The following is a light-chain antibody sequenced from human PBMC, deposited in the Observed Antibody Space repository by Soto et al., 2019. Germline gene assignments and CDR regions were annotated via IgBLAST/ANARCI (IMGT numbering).Light chain of an antibody. J-gene: IGKJ1*01. CDR1: QSVSTN. CDR2: GAS. CDR3: QHYNKCSPWT. Sequence: EIEMTQSPATLSVSPGERATLSCRASQSVSTNVAWYQQKPGQAPRLLIYGASIRATTTAAKFSGSGSGTEFTLTISSLQSEDVAVYYCQHYNKCSPWTFGQGTKVEIK. V-gene: IGKV3-15*01.